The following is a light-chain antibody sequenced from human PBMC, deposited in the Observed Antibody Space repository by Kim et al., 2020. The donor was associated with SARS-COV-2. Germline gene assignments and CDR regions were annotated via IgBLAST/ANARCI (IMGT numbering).Light chain of an antibody. CDR2: QDN. CDR1: KLGDKY. V-gene: IGLV3-1*01. J-gene: IGLJ2*01. Sequence: SYELTQPPSVSVSPGQTASITCSGDKLGDKYACWHQQKPGQSPVLVIYQDNKRPSGIPERFSRSNSGNTATLTIRGTQAMDEADYYCQAWDSSTAVFGGG. CDR3: QAWDSSTAV.